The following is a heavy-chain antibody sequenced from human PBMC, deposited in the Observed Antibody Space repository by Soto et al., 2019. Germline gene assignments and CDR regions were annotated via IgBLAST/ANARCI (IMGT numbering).Heavy chain of an antibody. V-gene: IGHV4-59*01. CDR1: GDSISTDY. J-gene: IGHJ5*02. CDR3: ARAGTTMVRGVISGWFDP. D-gene: IGHD3-10*01. Sequence: PSETLSLTCTVSGDSISTDYWSWIRQSPGKGLEWIGFIYYGGSTNYNPSLKSRVTISVDTSKNQFSLKLSSVTAADTAVYYCARAGTTMVRGVISGWFDPWGQGTLVTVSS. CDR2: IYYGGST.